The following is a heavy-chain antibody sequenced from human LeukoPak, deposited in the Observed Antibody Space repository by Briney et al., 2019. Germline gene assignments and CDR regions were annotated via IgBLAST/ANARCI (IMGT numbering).Heavy chain of an antibody. CDR2: INQDASEI. V-gene: IGHV3-7*01. CDR3: ATDRDNSDWQKRFDS. CDR1: GFTFSTYW. J-gene: IGHJ4*02. D-gene: IGHD2-21*02. Sequence: GGSLRLSCAASGFTFSTYWMNWYRQAPGKGLEWVGNINQDASEINYVDSVRGRFTISRDNAKNSLHLHMNSLRAEDTAVYYCATDRDNSDWQKRFDSWGQGTLVTVSS.